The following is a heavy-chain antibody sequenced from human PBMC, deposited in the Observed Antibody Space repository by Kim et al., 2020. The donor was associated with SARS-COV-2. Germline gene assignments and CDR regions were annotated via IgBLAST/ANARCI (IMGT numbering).Heavy chain of an antibody. CDR2: T. CDR3: ARVGSSGSVGY. D-gene: IGHD6-19*01. V-gene: IGHV4-39*07. Sequence: TYSTPSLKRRVTISVDTSKNQFSLTLSSVTAADTAVYYCARVGSSGSVGYWGQGTLVTVSS. J-gene: IGHJ4*02.